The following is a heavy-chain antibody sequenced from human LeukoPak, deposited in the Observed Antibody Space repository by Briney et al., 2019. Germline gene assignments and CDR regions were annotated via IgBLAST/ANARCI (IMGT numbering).Heavy chain of an antibody. CDR1: GYTFTSYG. Sequence: ASVKVSCKASGYTFTSYGISWVRQAPGQGLEWMGWISAYNGNTNYAQKLQGRVTMTTDTSTSTAYMELRSLRSDDTAVYYCARGYTRFLEWLFGYWGQGTLVTVSS. V-gene: IGHV1-18*01. CDR2: ISAYNGNT. D-gene: IGHD3-3*01. J-gene: IGHJ4*02. CDR3: ARGYTRFLEWLFGY.